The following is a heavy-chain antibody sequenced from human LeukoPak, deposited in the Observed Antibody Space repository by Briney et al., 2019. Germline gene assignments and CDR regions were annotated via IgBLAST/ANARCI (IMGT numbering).Heavy chain of an antibody. J-gene: IGHJ3*02. V-gene: IGHV1-24*01. CDR3: ATDRATYGDYYLRAFDI. D-gene: IGHD4-17*01. CDR2: FDPEDGET. Sequence: GASVKVSCKASGYTFTSYYMHWVRQAPGQGLEWMGGFDPEDGETIYAQKFQGGVTMTEDTSTDTAYMELSSLRSEDTAVYYCATDRATYGDYYLRAFDIWGQGTMVTVSS. CDR1: GYTFTSYY.